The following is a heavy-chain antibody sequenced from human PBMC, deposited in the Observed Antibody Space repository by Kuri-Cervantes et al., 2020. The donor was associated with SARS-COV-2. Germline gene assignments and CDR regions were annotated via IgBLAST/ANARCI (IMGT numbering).Heavy chain of an antibody. CDR1: GYTFSDYY. J-gene: IGHJ6*02. D-gene: IGHD3-10*01. Sequence: ASVKVSCKASGYTFSDYYMYWVRQAPGQGLEWMGWINPNSGGTNYAQKFQGWVTMTRDTSISTVYMELSRLRSDDTAVYYCARASVRGIIITYHSYGMDVWGQGTTVTVSS. CDR3: ARASVRGIIITYHSYGMDV. V-gene: IGHV1-2*04. CDR2: INPNSGGT.